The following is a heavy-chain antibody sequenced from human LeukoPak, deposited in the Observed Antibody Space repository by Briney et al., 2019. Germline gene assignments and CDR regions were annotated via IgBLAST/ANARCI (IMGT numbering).Heavy chain of an antibody. Sequence: SETLSLTCTVSGDSISSYYWSWIRQPPGKGLEWIGYIYYSGGTDYNPSLKGRVTISVDTSKNQVSLKLRSVTAADTAVYYCARHVTISGPYDASDIWGQGTMVTVSP. CDR3: ARHVTISGPYDASDI. CDR1: GDSISSYY. J-gene: IGHJ3*02. D-gene: IGHD5-24*01. CDR2: IYYSGGT. V-gene: IGHV4-59*08.